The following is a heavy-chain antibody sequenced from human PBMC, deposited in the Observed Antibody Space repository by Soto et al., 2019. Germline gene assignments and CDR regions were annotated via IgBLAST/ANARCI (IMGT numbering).Heavy chain of an antibody. CDR1: GGSISIYY. CDR2: IYNSGST. Sequence: PETLSLTCTVSGGSISIYYWSWIRQPPGKGLEWIGNIYNSGSTNYNPSLKSRVTVSVDTSRHQFSLKLSSVTAADTAMYYCANLYCSGDSCYWDYWGQGTLVTVSS. J-gene: IGHJ4*02. CDR3: ANLYCSGDSCYWDY. D-gene: IGHD2-15*01. V-gene: IGHV4-59*01.